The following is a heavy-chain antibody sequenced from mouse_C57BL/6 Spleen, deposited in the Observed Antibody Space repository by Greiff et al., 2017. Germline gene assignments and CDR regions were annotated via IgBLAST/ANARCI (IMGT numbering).Heavy chain of an antibody. CDR1: GYTFTNYW. D-gene: IGHD1-1*02. CDR3: ARSGGTRYAMDY. V-gene: IGHV1-63*01. J-gene: IGHJ4*01. CDR2: IYPGGGYT. Sequence: QVQLQQSGAELVRPGTSVKMSCKASGYTFTNYWIGWAKQRPGHGLEWIGDIYPGGGYTNYNEKFKGKATLTADKSSSTAYMEFSSLTSEDSAIYYCARSGGTRYAMDYWGQGTSVTVSS.